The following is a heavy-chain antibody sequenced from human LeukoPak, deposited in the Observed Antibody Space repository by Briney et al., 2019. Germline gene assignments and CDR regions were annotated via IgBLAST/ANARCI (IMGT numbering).Heavy chain of an antibody. CDR3: AKDDYYDSSGYYSDLATFDY. D-gene: IGHD3-22*01. CDR1: GFTFSSYA. CDR2: ISGRGGST. V-gene: IGHV3-23*01. Sequence: GGSLRLSCAASGFTFSSYAMSWVRQAPGKGLEWVSAISGRGGSTYYADSVKGRFTISRDNSKNTLYLQMNSLRAEDTAVYYCAKDDYYDSSGYYSDLATFDYWGQGTLVTVSS. J-gene: IGHJ4*02.